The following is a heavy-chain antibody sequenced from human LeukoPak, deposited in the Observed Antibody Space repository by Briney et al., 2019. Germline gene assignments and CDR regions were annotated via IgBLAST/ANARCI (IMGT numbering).Heavy chain of an antibody. D-gene: IGHD3-9*01. CDR2: SHYGGTT. CDR3: ATGRSIRYFDY. V-gene: IGHV4-59*08. CDR1: GVSIFSYY. J-gene: IGHJ4*02. Sequence: SETLSLTCTVSGVSIFSYYWNWIRQPPGQGLEWIGYSHYGGTTNYNPSLKRRVSISIDTSKSQFSLKLTSATAADTAIYYCATGRSIRYFDYWGQGTLLSVSS.